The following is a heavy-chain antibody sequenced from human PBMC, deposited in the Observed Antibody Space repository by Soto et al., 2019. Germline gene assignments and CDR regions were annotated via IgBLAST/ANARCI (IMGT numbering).Heavy chain of an antibody. Sequence: QVQLVQSGAEVKKPGASVKVSCKASGYTFTSYYMHWVRQAPGQGLEWMGIINPSGGSTSYAQKFQGKVTMTRDTSTSTVYMELSSLRSEDTAVYYCARGSAYCGGDCYDFDLWGRGTLVTVSS. D-gene: IGHD2-21*02. CDR3: ARGSAYCGGDCYDFDL. CDR2: INPSGGST. J-gene: IGHJ2*01. V-gene: IGHV1-46*01. CDR1: GYTFTSYY.